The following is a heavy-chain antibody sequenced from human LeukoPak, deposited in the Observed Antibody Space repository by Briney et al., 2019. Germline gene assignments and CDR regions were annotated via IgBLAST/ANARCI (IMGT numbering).Heavy chain of an antibody. V-gene: IGHV4-59*01. D-gene: IGHD3-3*01. CDR3: ARETIFGVVIIRRAFDY. CDR2: IYYSGST. CDR1: GGSISSYY. Sequence: SETLSLTCTVSGGSISSYYWSWIRQPPGKGLEWIGYIYYSGSTNYNPSLKSRVTISVDTSKNQFSLKLSSVTAADTAVYYCARETIFGVVIIRRAFDYWGQGTLVTVSS. J-gene: IGHJ4*02.